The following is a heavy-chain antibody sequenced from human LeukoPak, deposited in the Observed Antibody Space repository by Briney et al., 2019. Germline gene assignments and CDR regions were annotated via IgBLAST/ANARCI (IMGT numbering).Heavy chain of an antibody. J-gene: IGHJ4*02. CDR3: AKDMNSYGSGSSYNPWGPFDS. Sequence: GRSLRLSCAASSFTYYNYAVHWVRHARGKGLEWVSGIAWNSGNTGFADSVKRRFTISRDNAENSLSLQMNSLTPEDTAFYFCAKDMNSYGSGSSYNPWGPFDSWGQGTLVTVSS. D-gene: IGHD3-10*01. V-gene: IGHV3-9*01. CDR1: SFTYYNYA. CDR2: IAWNSGNT.